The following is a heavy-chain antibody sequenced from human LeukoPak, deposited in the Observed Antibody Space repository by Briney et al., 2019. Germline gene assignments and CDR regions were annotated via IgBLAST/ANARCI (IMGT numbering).Heavy chain of an antibody. D-gene: IGHD5-24*01. CDR1: GFTFSSYG. V-gene: IGHV3-30*02. J-gene: IGHJ3*02. CDR3: AKVRQRWLQFVFHDAFDI. Sequence: HSGGSLRLSCAASGFTFSSYGIHWDRQAPGEGLEWVAYIRYDGSSKYYADSVKGRFTISRDNSKNTLYLQMNSLRAEDTAVYHCAKVRQRWLQFVFHDAFDIWGQGTMVTVSS. CDR2: IRYDGSSK.